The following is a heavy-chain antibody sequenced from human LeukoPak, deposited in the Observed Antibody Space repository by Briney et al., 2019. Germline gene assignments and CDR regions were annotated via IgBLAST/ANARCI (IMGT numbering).Heavy chain of an antibody. CDR1: GFTFSGYA. CDR3: AKDRIFGVVIDYYFDY. Sequence: GGSLRLSCAASGFTFSGYAMHWVRQAPGKGLEWVADISYDGSNKYYADSVKGRFTISRDNSKNTLYLQMNSLRAEDTAVYYCAKDRIFGVVIDYYFDYWGQGTLVTVSS. CDR2: ISYDGSNK. J-gene: IGHJ4*02. D-gene: IGHD3-3*01. V-gene: IGHV3-30-3*01.